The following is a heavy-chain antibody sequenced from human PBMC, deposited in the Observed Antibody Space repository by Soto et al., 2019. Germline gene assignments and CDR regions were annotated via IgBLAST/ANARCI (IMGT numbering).Heavy chain of an antibody. CDR1: GFTFSSYA. V-gene: IGHV3-30-3*01. CDR2: ISYDGSNK. J-gene: IGHJ6*02. CDR3: ARDIPKYSSSWYDWDPGYGMDV. D-gene: IGHD6-13*01. Sequence: GGSLRLSCAASGFTFSSYAMHRVRQAPGKWLEWVAVISYDGSNKYYADSVKGRFTISRDNSKNTLYLQMNSLRAEDTAVYYCARDIPKYSSSWYDWDPGYGMDVWGQGXTVTVSS.